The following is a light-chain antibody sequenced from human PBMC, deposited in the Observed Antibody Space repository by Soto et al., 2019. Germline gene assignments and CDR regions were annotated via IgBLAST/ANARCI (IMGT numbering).Light chain of an antibody. V-gene: IGLV2-14*01. Sequence: QSALTQPASVSGSPGQSITISCTGTSSDVGGYKYVSWYQQHPDKAPKLIIFEVSNRPSGISSRFSASKSGNTASLTISGLQAEDEAHYYCSSFTSKSTLIFGGGTKLTVL. CDR2: EVS. CDR3: SSFTSKSTLI. J-gene: IGLJ2*01. CDR1: SSDVGGYKY.